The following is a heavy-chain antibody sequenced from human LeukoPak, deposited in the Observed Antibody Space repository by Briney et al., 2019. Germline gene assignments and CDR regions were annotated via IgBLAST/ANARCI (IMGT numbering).Heavy chain of an antibody. CDR1: GFTFSSYA. V-gene: IGHV3-30*04. CDR3: ARLDSSGWGTLDY. D-gene: IGHD6-19*01. CDR2: ISNDGSNK. J-gene: IGHJ4*02. Sequence: PGRSLRLSCAASGFTFSSYAVHWVRQAPGKGLEWVAVISNDGSNKYYADSVKGRFTISRDNSRNTLYLQMNSLRAEDTAVYYCARLDSSGWGTLDYWGQGILVTVSS.